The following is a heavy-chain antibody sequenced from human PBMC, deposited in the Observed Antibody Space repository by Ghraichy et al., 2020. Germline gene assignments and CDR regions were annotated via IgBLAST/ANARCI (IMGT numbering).Heavy chain of an antibody. Sequence: GGSLRLSCAASGFTFSSYAMSWVRQAPGKGLEWVSVISGSAGDTYYADPVKGRFTISRDNSKNTLFLQMNSLRAEDTAVFYCARIPNYSYYYYMDVWGKGTTVTVSS. CDR1: GFTFSSYA. V-gene: IGHV3-23*01. D-gene: IGHD4/OR15-4a*01. J-gene: IGHJ6*03. CDR2: ISGSAGDT. CDR3: ARIPNYSYYYYMDV.